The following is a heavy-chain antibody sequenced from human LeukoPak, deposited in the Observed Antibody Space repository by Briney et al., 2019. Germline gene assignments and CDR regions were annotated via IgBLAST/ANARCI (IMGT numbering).Heavy chain of an antibody. J-gene: IGHJ4*02. CDR2: ISGSGAST. CDR1: GFTFIIYD. CDR3: AKDGGG. D-gene: IGHD3-16*01. Sequence: GGSLRLSCAGSGFTFIIYDIYWVRQAPGKGLEWVSTISGSGASTYYADAVKGRFTISRDNSKNTAYLQMHSLRAEDKAVYYWAKDGGGGGRGTLVSVSS. V-gene: IGHV3-23*01.